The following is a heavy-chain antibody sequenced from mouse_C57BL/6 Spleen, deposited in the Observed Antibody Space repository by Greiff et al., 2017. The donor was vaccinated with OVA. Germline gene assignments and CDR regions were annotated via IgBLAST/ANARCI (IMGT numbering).Heavy chain of an antibody. CDR3: ARITTLVDYAMDY. CDR1: GYTFTSYW. J-gene: IGHJ4*01. D-gene: IGHD1-1*01. Sequence: QVQLKQPGAELVKPGASVKLSCKASGYTFTSYWMQWVKQRPGQGLEWIGEIDPSDSYTNYNQKFKGKATLTVDTSSSTAYMQLSSLTSEDSAVYYCARITTLVDYAMDYWGQGTSVTVSS. V-gene: IGHV1-50*01. CDR2: IDPSDSYT.